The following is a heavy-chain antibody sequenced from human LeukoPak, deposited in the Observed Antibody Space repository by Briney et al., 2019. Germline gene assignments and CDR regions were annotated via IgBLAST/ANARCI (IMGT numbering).Heavy chain of an antibody. CDR1: GASITSGGYS. CDR2: MYHSGST. CDR3: ATSGYSSSWTLDP. V-gene: IGHV4-30-2*01. D-gene: IGHD6-13*01. J-gene: IGHJ5*02. Sequence: SQTLSLTCAVSGASITSGGYSWSWLRQPPGKGLEWIGSMYHSGSTYYNPSLKSRVTISVDRSKNQFSLRLSSVTAADTAVYYCATSGYSSSWTLDPWGQGTLVTVS.